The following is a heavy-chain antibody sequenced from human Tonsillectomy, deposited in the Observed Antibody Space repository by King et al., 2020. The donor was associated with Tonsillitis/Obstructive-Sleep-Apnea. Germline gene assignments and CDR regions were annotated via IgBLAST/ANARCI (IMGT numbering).Heavy chain of an antibody. Sequence: LQLQESGPGLVKPSETLSLTCTVSGGSIRSSGYYWGWIRQPPGKGLEWIGSIYYSGSTYYNPSLKSRVTISVDTSKNQFSLKVSSVAAADTAVYYCARPDTPMVTFDYWGQGTLVPVSS. CDR2: IYYSGST. J-gene: IGHJ4*02. CDR1: GGSIRSSGYY. D-gene: IGHD5-18*01. V-gene: IGHV4-39*01. CDR3: ARPDTPMVTFDY.